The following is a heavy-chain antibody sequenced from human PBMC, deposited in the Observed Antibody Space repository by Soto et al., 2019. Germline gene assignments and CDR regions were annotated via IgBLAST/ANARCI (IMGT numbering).Heavy chain of an antibody. J-gene: IGHJ3*02. CDR3: ASKVVSGYELGDDAFDI. CDR2: MNPNSGNT. Sequence: GASVKVSCKASGYTFTSYDINWVRQATGQGLEWMGWMNPNSGNTGYAQKFQGRVTMTRNTSISTAYMELSSLRSEDTAVYYCASKVVSGYELGDDAFDIWGQGTMVTVS. V-gene: IGHV1-8*01. CDR1: GYTFTSYD. D-gene: IGHD5-12*01.